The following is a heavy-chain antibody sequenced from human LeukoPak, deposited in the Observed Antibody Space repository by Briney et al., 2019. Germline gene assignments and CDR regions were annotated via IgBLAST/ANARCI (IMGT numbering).Heavy chain of an antibody. D-gene: IGHD2-2*02. CDR3: ARGTPYCSSASCYNY. J-gene: IGHJ4*02. V-gene: IGHV1-8*01. Sequence: ASVKVSCKASGYTFTSYDINWVRQAAGQGLEWMGWMNPSSGNTGSAQKFQGRVTMTRNTSISTAYMELSSLTTEDTAVYYCARGTPYCSSASCYNYWGQGTLVTVSS. CDR1: GYTFTSYD. CDR2: MNPSSGNT.